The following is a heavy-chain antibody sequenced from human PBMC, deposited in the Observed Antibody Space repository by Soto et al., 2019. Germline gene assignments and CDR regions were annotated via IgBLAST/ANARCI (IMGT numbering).Heavy chain of an antibody. CDR2: IYYSGST. Sequence: SETLSLTCPVSGVSISSSSYYWGWIRQPPGKGLEWIGSIYYSGSTYYNPSLKSRVTISVDTSKNQFSLKMSSVTAADTAVYYCARQYASSWDGFDHWGQGTLVTVSS. D-gene: IGHD6-13*01. CDR3: ARQYASSWDGFDH. V-gene: IGHV4-39*01. J-gene: IGHJ4*02. CDR1: GVSISSSSYY.